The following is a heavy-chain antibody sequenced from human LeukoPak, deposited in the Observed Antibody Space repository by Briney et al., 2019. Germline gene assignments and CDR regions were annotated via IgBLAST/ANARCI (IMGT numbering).Heavy chain of an antibody. CDR3: ARFEDHEWELPYYFDY. CDR2: IYSGGST. Sequence: PGGSLRLSCAASGFTVSSNYMSWVRQAPGKGLEWVSVIYSGGSTYYADSVKGRFTISRDNSKNTLYLQMNSLRSDDTAVYYCARFEDHEWELPYYFDYWGQGTLVTVSS. D-gene: IGHD1-26*01. J-gene: IGHJ4*02. V-gene: IGHV3-53*05. CDR1: GFTVSSNY.